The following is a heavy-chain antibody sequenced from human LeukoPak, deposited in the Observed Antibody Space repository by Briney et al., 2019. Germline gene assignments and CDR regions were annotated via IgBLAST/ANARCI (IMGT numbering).Heavy chain of an antibody. CDR1: GFTFSSYG. V-gene: IGHV3-30*18. D-gene: IGHD4-17*01. J-gene: IGHJ4*02. CDR3: AKVPYGDYVFDY. Sequence: PGRSLRLPCAASGFTFSSYGMHWVRQAPGKGLEWVAVISYDGSNKYYADSVKGRFTISRDNSKNTLYLQMNSLRAEDTAVYYCAKVPYGDYVFDYWGQGTLVTVSS. CDR2: ISYDGSNK.